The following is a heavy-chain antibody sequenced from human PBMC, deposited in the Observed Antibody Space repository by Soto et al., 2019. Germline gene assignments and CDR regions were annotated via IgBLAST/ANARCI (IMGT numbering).Heavy chain of an antibody. J-gene: IGHJ6*02. V-gene: IGHV4-34*01. CDR2: INHSGST. CDR1: GGSFSGYY. CDR3: ARVGARITNYYYGMDV. D-gene: IGHD5-12*01. Sequence: PSETLSLTCAVYGGSFSGYYWSWIRQPPGKGLEWIGEINHSGSTNYNPSLKSRVTISVDTSKNQFSLKLSSVTAADTAVYYCARVGARITNYYYGMDVWGQGTTVTV.